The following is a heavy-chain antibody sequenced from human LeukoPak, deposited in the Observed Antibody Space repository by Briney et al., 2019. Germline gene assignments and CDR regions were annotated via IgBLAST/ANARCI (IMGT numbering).Heavy chain of an antibody. D-gene: IGHD6-6*01. CDR1: GYSISSGYY. CDR2: IYHSGST. Sequence: SETLSLTCTVSGYSISSGYYWGWIRQPPGKGLEWIGSIYHSGSTYYNPSLKSRVTISVDTSKNQFSLKLSSVTAADTAVYYCARETAVGIAARPFDYWGQGTLVTVSS. CDR3: ARETAVGIAARPFDY. V-gene: IGHV4-38-2*02. J-gene: IGHJ4*02.